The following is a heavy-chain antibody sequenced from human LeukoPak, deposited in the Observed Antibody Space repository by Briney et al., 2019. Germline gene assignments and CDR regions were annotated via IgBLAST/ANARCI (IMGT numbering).Heavy chain of an antibody. Sequence: SETLSLTCTVSGGSISSSSYYWGWIRQPPGKGLEWIGSIYYSGSTYYNPSLKSRVTISVDTSKNQFSLKLSSVTAADTAAYYCARQEQRRSLYFDWLLPTYYFDYWGQGTLVTVSS. CDR3: ARQEQRRSLYFDWLLPTYYFDY. D-gene: IGHD3-9*01. CDR2: IYYSGST. CDR1: GGSISSSSYY. V-gene: IGHV4-39*01. J-gene: IGHJ4*02.